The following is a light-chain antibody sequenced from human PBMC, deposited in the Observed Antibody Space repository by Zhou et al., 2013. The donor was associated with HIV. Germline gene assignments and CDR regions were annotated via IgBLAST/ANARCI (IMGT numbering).Light chain of an antibody. Sequence: DIQMTQSPSSLSASVGDRVTITCRTSQTIDNYLNWYQQKPGKAPNLLIYGASILKSGVPSRFSGSGSGTEFTLTISSLQPEDFATYSCQHTFTTPITFGEGPRW. CDR1: QTIDNY. J-gene: IGKJ4*01. CDR3: QHTFTTPIT. CDR2: GAS. V-gene: IGKV1-39*01.